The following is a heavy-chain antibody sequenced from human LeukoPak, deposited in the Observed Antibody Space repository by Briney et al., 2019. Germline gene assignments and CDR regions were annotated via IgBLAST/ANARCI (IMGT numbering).Heavy chain of an antibody. CDR2: VHFSGST. Sequence: SQTLSPTCAVSTASATSHHWAWIRQPAGKRLGWVGRVHFSGSTNYNPSLRGRVAISLDKSKNELSLTLNSVSAADTAVYYCARDDSSRDDSGGYHFWGRGVLVTVSS. V-gene: IGHV4-4*07. J-gene: IGHJ4*02. CDR1: TASATSHH. D-gene: IGHD3-22*01. CDR3: ARDDSSRDDSGGYHF.